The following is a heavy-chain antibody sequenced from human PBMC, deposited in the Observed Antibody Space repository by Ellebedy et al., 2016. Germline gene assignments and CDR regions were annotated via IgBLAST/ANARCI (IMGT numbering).Heavy chain of an antibody. J-gene: IGHJ6*03. CDR3: ARGRSSSSTLPHYYYYYMDV. CDR1: GGSISSSSYY. CDR2: INHSGST. D-gene: IGHD6-6*01. Sequence: SETLSLXXTVSGGSISSSSYYWGWIRQPPGKGLEWIGEINHSGSTNYNPSLKSRVTISVDTSKNQFSLKLSSVTAADTAVYYCARGRSSSSTLPHYYYYYMDVWGKGTTVTVSS. V-gene: IGHV4-39*07.